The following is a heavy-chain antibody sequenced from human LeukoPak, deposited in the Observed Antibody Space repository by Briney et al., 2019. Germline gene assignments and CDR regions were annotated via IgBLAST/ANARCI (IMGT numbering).Heavy chain of an antibody. CDR3: ARARPKAGATFYGMDV. V-gene: IGHV3-23*01. CDR1: AITFSTYA. CDR2: ISGGAGST. Sequence: PGGSLRLSCAASAITFSTYAMSWVRQAPGKGLECVSVISGGAGSTYYADSVKGRFTISRDNSKNTLYLQMNSLRAEDTAVYYCARARPKAGATFYGMDVWGQGTTVTVSS. J-gene: IGHJ6*02. D-gene: IGHD1-26*01.